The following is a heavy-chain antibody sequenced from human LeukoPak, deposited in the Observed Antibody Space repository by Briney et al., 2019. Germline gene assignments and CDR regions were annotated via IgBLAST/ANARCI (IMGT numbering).Heavy chain of an antibody. J-gene: IGHJ4*02. CDR1: GFTFSNNW. Sequence: GGSLRLSCAASGFTFSNNWMTWVRQVPGKGLEWVANIKPYGNDKYYVESANGRFTISRDNAKNSLYLQMNSLRAEDTAAYYCARARWLDYWGQGTLVTVSS. V-gene: IGHV3-7*01. CDR3: ARARWLDY. CDR2: IKPYGNDK. D-gene: IGHD2-15*01.